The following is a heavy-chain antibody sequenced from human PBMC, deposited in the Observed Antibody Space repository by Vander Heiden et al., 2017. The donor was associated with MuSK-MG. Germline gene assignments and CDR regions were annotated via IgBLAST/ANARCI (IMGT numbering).Heavy chain of an antibody. CDR3: AKDIRGSGIPPRMDV. J-gene: IGHJ6*02. CDR1: GFTFDDYA. V-gene: IGHV3-9*01. Sequence: DVQVVESGGGLVQPGRSLRRSCAASGFTFDDYAMHWVRQAPGKGLEWVAGISWNSGSIDYADSVKGRFTIARDNAKNSLYLQMNSLRAEDTALYYCAKDIRGSGIPPRMDVWGQGTTVTVSS. CDR2: ISWNSGSI. D-gene: IGHD1-26*01.